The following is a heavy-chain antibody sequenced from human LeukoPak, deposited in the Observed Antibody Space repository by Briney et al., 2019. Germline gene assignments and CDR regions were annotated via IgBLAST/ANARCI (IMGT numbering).Heavy chain of an antibody. J-gene: IGHJ4*02. V-gene: IGHV3-20*04. CDR3: ARVHSSGYPYYFDY. Sequence: GGSLRLSCAASGFTFDDYGMSWVRQAPGKGLEWVSGINWNGDSTGYADSVKGRFTISRDNAKNSLYLQMNSLRAEDTALYYCARVHSSGYPYYFDYWGQGTLVTVSS. CDR1: GFTFDDYG. D-gene: IGHD3-22*01. CDR2: INWNGDST.